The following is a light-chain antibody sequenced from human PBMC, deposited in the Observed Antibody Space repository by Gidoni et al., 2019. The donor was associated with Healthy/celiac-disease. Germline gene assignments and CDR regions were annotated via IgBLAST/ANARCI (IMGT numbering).Light chain of an antibody. CDR2: AAS. V-gene: IGKV1-39*01. CDR1: QSISSY. Sequence: DIQMTQSPSSLSASVGDRVTITCRASQSISSYLNWYQQKPGKAPKLLIYAASSVQSGVPSRFSGSGSGTDFTLTISSLQPEDFATYYCQQSYSTPPMYTFGQGTKLEIK. J-gene: IGKJ2*01. CDR3: QQSYSTPPMYT.